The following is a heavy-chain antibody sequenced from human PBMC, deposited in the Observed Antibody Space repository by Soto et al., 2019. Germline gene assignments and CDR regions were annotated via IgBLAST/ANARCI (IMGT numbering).Heavy chain of an antibody. CDR3: TTEWERYYDSSGYSYYFDY. Sequence: GGSLRLSCAASGFTFSNAWMSWVRQAPGKGLEWGGRIKSKNDGGTTDYAAPVNGRFTISRDDSKNTLYLQMNSLKTEDTAVYYCTTEWERYYDSSGYSYYFDYWGQGTLVTVSS. J-gene: IGHJ4*02. CDR2: IKSKNDGGTT. V-gene: IGHV3-15*01. CDR1: GFTFSNAW. D-gene: IGHD3-22*01.